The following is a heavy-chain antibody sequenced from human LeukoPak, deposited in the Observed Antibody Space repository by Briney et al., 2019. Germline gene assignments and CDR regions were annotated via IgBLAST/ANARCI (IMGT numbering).Heavy chain of an antibody. CDR3: ARGWSTAFGI. D-gene: IGHD6-19*01. CDR1: GGSISGYY. Sequence: SETLSLTCTVSGGSISGYYWSWIRQPPGKGLEWIGYIYYSGSGSTNYNPSLKSRVTISVDTSKNQFSLKLSSVTAADTAVYYFARGWSTAFGIWGQGTMVTVSS. J-gene: IGHJ3*02. CDR2: IYYSGSGST. V-gene: IGHV4-59*01.